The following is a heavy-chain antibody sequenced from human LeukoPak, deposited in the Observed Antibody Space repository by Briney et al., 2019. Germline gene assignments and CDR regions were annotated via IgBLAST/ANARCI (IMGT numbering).Heavy chain of an antibody. J-gene: IGHJ4*02. V-gene: IGHV3-23*01. CDR2: ISESGAIT. D-gene: IGHD3-9*01. Sequence: HPGGSLRLSCAASGFTFSSYAMNWVRQAPGKGLKWVSGISESGAITHYADSVKGRFTISRDNSKTTVFLQMNSLRAEDTAVYYCAVSVRFERVWHYFNNWGQGTQVTVSS. CDR3: AVSVRFERVWHYFNN. CDR1: GFTFSSYA.